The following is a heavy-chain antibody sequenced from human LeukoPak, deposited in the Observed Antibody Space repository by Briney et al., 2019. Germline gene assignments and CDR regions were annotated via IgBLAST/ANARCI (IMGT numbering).Heavy chain of an antibody. CDR2: SNPSGSFI. Sequence: GGSLRLSCTASGFTFSDYYMGWIRQAPGKGLEWISYSNPSGSFIYYADSVKGRFTISRDNSKNTLYLQMNSLRAEDTAVYYCARSDPYYYDSSVFDYWGQGTLVTVSS. J-gene: IGHJ4*02. V-gene: IGHV3-11*04. CDR1: GFTFSDYY. CDR3: ARSDPYYYDSSVFDY. D-gene: IGHD3-22*01.